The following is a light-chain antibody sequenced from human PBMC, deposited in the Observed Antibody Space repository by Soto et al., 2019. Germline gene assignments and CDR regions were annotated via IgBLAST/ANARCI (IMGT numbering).Light chain of an antibody. CDR1: QGISTY. CDR3: QQLNSYPLT. Sequence: DIQMTQSPSSVSASVGDRITITCRASQGISTYLNWYQQKPGKAPKLLIYAASTLQSGVPSRFSGSGSGTDFTLTISSLQPEDFATYYCQQLNSYPLTFGGGTKVDI. J-gene: IGKJ4*01. CDR2: AAS. V-gene: IGKV1-9*01.